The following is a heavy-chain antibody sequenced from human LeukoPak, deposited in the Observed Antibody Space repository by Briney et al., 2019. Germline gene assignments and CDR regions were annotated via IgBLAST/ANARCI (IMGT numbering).Heavy chain of an antibody. CDR1: GYTFTSYG. CDR3: ARTCPPTATGTTSPGHTSDY. Sequence: ASVKVSCKASGYTFTSYGISWVRQAPGQGREWMGWISAYNGNTNYAQKPQGRVTMTTDTSTSTAYMELRSLTSHDPAVYYCARTCPPTATGTTSPGHTSDYWGQGTLVTVSS. D-gene: IGHD4-17*01. CDR2: ISAYNGNT. V-gene: IGHV1-18*01. J-gene: IGHJ4*02.